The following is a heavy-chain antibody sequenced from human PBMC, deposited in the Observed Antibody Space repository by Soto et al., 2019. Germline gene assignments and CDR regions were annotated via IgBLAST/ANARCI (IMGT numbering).Heavy chain of an antibody. CDR3: ASGGGAYYFDY. V-gene: IGHV1-46*01. J-gene: IGHJ4*02. CDR1: GYTFTSYY. Sequence: QVQLVQSGAEVKKPGASVKVSCKASGYTFTSYYMHWVRQAPGQGLEWMGIINPSGGSTSYAQKFQGRVTMTRDTSTSTVYMELSSLRCEDTAVYYCASGGGAYYFDYWGQGPLVTVSS. D-gene: IGHD3-10*01. CDR2: INPSGGST.